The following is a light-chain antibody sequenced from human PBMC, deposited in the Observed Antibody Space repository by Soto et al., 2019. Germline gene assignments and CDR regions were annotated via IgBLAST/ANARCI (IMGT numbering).Light chain of an antibody. V-gene: IGLV2-14*01. CDR1: GSDVGGHDF. CDR2: AVN. J-gene: IGLJ1*01. Sequence: QSVLTQPASVSGSPGQSITISCTGTGSDVGGHDFVSWYQQVPGKAPKLMIYAVNSRPSGVSLRFSGSKSGNTASLTIYGLQGEDEGDYYCSSYTTSSNVFGTGTKVTVL. CDR3: SSYTTSSNV.